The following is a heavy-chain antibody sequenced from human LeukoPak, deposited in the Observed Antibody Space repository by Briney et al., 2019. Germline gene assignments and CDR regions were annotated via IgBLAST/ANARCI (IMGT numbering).Heavy chain of an antibody. CDR3: ARGPIAARPLFDY. J-gene: IGHJ4*02. CDR2: INPNSGGT. V-gene: IGHV1-2*02. D-gene: IGHD6-6*01. Sequence: GASVKVSCKASGYTFTGYYMHWVRQAPGQGLEWMGWINPNSGGTNYAQKFQGRVTMTRDTSISTAYMELSRLRSDDTAVYYCARGPIAARPLFDYWGQGTLVTVSS. CDR1: GYTFTGYY.